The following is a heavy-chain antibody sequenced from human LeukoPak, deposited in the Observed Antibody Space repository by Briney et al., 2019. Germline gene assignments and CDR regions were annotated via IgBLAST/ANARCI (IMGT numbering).Heavy chain of an antibody. CDR2: IYYSGST. J-gene: IGHJ3*02. D-gene: IGHD5-18*01. CDR1: GGSISSYY. V-gene: IGHV4-59*01. CDR3: ARVRFGYSYDRYDAFDI. Sequence: SQTLSLTCTVSGGSISSYYWSRIRQPPGKGLEWIGYIYYSGSTNYNPSLKSRVTISVDTSKNQFSLKLSSVTAADTAVYYCARVRFGYSYDRYDAFDIWGQGTMVTVSS.